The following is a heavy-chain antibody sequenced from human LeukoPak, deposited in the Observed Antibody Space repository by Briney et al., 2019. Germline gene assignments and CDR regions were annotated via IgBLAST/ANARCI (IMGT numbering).Heavy chain of an antibody. CDR3: ARGLYSYTYVLDY. J-gene: IGHJ4*02. Sequence: TGGSLRLSCAASGFTFSSDWMTWVRQAPGKGLEWVANIKEDGSEKHYVESVKGRFTISRDNAKNSLYLQMNSLRAEDTAVYYCARGLYSYTYVLDYWGQGTLVTVSS. CDR1: GFTFSSDW. V-gene: IGHV3-7*01. D-gene: IGHD5-18*01. CDR2: IKEDGSEK.